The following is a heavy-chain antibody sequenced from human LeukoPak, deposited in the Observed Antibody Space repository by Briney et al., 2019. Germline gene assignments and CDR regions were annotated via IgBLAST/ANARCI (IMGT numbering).Heavy chain of an antibody. Sequence: ASVKVSCKASGYTFTSHGISWARQAPGQGLEWMGWISAYDDKRNSVQRFQDRITMTTDTSTSTSYLELRNLRSDDTAVYYCARVLVKTRGNYFHDDYWGQGTLVTVSS. D-gene: IGHD2/OR15-2a*01. CDR2: ISAYDDKR. V-gene: IGHV1-18*01. J-gene: IGHJ4*02. CDR1: GYTFTSHG. CDR3: ARVLVKTRGNYFHDDY.